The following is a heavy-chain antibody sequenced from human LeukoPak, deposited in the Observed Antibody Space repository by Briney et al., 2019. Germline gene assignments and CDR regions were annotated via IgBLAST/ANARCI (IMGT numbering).Heavy chain of an antibody. CDR2: INPSGGST. D-gene: IGHD4-23*01. V-gene: IGHV1-46*01. CDR1: GYTFTSYY. J-gene: IGHJ5*02. CDR3: ARDNSVEDTAWWFDP. Sequence: ASVKVSCKASGYTFTSYYMHWVRQAPGQGLEWVGIINPSGGSTSYAQKFQGRVTTTRDMSTSTDYMELSSLRSEDTAVYYCARDNSVEDTAWWFDPWGQGTLVTVSS.